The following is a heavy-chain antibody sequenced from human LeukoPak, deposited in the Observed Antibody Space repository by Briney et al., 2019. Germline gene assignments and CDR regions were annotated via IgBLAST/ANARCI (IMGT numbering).Heavy chain of an antibody. Sequence: ASVKVSCKASGYTFTGYYMHWVRQAPGQGLEWMGWINPNSGGTNYAQKFQGRVTMTRDTSISTAYMELSRLRSDDTAVYYCARRELTPKRFFDFWGQGTLVTVSS. CDR3: ARRELTPKRFFDF. J-gene: IGHJ4*02. CDR1: GYTFTGYY. V-gene: IGHV1-2*02. D-gene: IGHD4-23*01. CDR2: INPNSGGT.